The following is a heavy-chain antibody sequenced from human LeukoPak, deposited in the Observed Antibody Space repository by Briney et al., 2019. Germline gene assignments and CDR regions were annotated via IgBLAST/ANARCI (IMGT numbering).Heavy chain of an antibody. V-gene: IGHV1-2*02. Sequence: ASVKVCCKASGYTFTGYYMHWVRQAPGQGLEWMGWTNPNSGGTNYAQKFQGRVTMTRDTSISTAYMELSRLRSDDTAVYYCARDRARFLEWSNNWFDPWGQGTLVTVTS. CDR2: TNPNSGGT. J-gene: IGHJ5*02. CDR3: ARDRARFLEWSNNWFDP. CDR1: GYTFTGYY. D-gene: IGHD3-3*01.